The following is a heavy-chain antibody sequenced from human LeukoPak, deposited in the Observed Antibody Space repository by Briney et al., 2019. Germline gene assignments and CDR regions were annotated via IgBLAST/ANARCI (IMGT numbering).Heavy chain of an antibody. CDR3: ARVGAIDWLSPHDAFDI. V-gene: IGHV4-34*01. Sequence: PSETLSLTCAVYGGSFSGYYWSWIRQPPGKGLEWIGEINHSGSTNYNPSLKSRVTISVDTSKNQFSLKLSSVTAADTAVYYCARVGAIDWLSPHDAFDIWGQGTMVTVSS. J-gene: IGHJ3*02. CDR1: GGSFSGYY. CDR2: INHSGST. D-gene: IGHD3-9*01.